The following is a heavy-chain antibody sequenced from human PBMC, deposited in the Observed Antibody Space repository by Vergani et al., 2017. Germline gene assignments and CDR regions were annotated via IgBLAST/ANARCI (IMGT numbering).Heavy chain of an antibody. J-gene: IGHJ4*02. CDR2: ITGSAANT. V-gene: IGHV3-23*01. Sequence: EVQLLESGGGFVQPGGSLRLSCAASGLTFSSYAMNWVRQAPGKGLEWVSGITGSAANTYYADSVKGRFTISRDNSNKMLFLQMNSLRAEDTAVYYCVKELEAGVATVSFDYWGQGTLVSVSS. CDR3: VKELEAGVATVSFDY. D-gene: IGHD3-10*01. CDR1: GLTFSSYA.